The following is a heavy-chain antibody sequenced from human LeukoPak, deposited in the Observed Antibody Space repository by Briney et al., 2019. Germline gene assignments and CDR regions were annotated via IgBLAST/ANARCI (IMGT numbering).Heavy chain of an antibody. V-gene: IGHV4-39*07. D-gene: IGHD3-10*01. CDR2: INHSGST. J-gene: IGHJ3*02. Sequence: SETPSLTCTVSGGSISSSSYYWSWIRQPPGKGLEWIGEINHSGSTNYNPSLKSRVTISVDTAKNQFSLKLSSVTAADTAVYYCARGFTHRMYYYAGGDAFDIWGQGTMVTVSS. CDR1: GGSISSSSYY. CDR3: ARGFTHRMYYYAGGDAFDI.